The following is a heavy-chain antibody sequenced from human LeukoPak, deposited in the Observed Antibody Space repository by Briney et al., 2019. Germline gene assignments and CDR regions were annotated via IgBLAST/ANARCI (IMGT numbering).Heavy chain of an antibody. J-gene: IGHJ4*02. CDR2: IFGSGGSA. D-gene: IGHD6-19*01. V-gene: IGHV3-23*01. CDR1: GFTFGSYA. CDR3: GKTTTGYSSGQKPAWPVDY. Sequence: GGSLRLSCEASGFTFGSYAMYWVRQAPGKGLEWVAGIFGSGGSAHYADSAKGRFTISRDNSKNTVYLQINSLRAEDTAVCYCGKTTTGYSSGQKPAWPVDYWGQGTLVTVSS.